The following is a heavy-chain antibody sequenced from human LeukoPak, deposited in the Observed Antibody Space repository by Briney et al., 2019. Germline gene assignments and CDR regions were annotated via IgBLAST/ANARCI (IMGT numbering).Heavy chain of an antibody. CDR1: GESFSGYY. CDR2: INHSGST. J-gene: IGHJ4*02. D-gene: IGHD3-10*01. V-gene: IGHV4-34*01. Sequence: SETLSLTCAVYGESFSGYYWSWIRQPPGKGLEWIGEINHSGSTNYNPSLKSRVTISVDTSKNQFSLELSSVTAADTAVYYCARVSTYYYGSGTLGYWGQGTLVTVSS. CDR3: ARVSTYYYGSGTLGY.